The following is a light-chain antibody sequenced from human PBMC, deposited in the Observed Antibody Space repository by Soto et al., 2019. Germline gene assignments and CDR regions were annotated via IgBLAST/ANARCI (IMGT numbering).Light chain of an antibody. J-gene: IGKJ1*01. CDR1: QRVSSSY. V-gene: IGKV3-20*01. Sequence: EIVLTQSPGTLSLSPGERATLSFRASQRVSSSYLAWYQQKPGQAPRLLIYGASSSATGIPDMFSGSGSGTDFTLTISRLEPEDFAVYYCQQYGSSTWTFGQGTKVEIK. CDR3: QQYGSSTWT. CDR2: GAS.